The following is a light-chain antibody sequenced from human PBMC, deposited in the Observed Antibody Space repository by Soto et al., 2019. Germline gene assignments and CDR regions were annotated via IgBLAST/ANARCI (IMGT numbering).Light chain of an antibody. J-gene: IGKJ1*01. Sequence: DLQMTQSPSSLSASVGDRATITCRASQGIGNYLAWYQQRPGKVPKLLIYAASTLQSGVPSRFSGSGSGPDFTLTISSLQPDDFATYYCQNYNSYSEAVGKGNKVDIK. CDR1: QGIGNY. CDR2: AAS. CDR3: QNYNSYSEA. V-gene: IGKV1-27*01.